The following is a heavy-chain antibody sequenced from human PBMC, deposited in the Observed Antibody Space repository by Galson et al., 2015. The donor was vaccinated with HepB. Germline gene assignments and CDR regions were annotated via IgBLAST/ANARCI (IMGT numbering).Heavy chain of an antibody. D-gene: IGHD6-19*01. J-gene: IGHJ4*02. Sequence: SLRLSCAASGFTFSSYAMSWVRQAPGKGLEWVSAISGSGGSTYYADSVKGRFTISRDNSKNTLYLQMNSLRAEDTAVYYCAKDLIAAAGSLYSSGWYPLFDYWGQGTLVTVSS. CDR3: AKDLIAAAGSLYSSGWYPLFDY. V-gene: IGHV3-23*01. CDR1: GFTFSSYA. CDR2: ISGSGGST.